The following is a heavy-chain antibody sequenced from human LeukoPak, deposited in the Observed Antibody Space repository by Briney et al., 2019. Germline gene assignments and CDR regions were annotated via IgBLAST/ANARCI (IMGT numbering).Heavy chain of an antibody. CDR2: IYYSGST. J-gene: IGHJ4*02. CDR3: ATPPAVGRRTFDY. Sequence: PSETLSLTCTVSGGSISSSSYYWGWIRQPPGKGLEWIGSIYYSGSTYYNPSLKSRVTISVDTSKNQFSLKLSSVTAADTAVYYCATPPAVGRRTFDYWGQGTLVTVSS. CDR1: GGSISSSSYY. V-gene: IGHV4-39*07. D-gene: IGHD1-14*01.